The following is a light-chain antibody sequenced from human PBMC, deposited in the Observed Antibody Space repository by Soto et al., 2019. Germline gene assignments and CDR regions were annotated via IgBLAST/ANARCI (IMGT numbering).Light chain of an antibody. V-gene: IGKV3-11*01. CDR1: QSVSSY. CDR2: DAS. J-gene: IGKJ4*01. CDR3: QQRSNWPST. Sequence: EIVLTQSPATLSLSPGDRATLSCRASQSVSSYLAWYQQKPGQAPRLLIYDASNRATGIPARFSGSGSGTDFTRTSTSLEPEDFAVYYCQQRSNWPSTVGGGTKVEIK.